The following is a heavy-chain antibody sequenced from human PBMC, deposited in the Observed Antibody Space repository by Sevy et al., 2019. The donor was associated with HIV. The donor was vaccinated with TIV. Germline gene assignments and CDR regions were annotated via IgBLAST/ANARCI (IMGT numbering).Heavy chain of an antibody. CDR2: IWYDGSNK. CDR3: ARTADYGDYQDAFDI. V-gene: IGHV3-33*01. D-gene: IGHD4-17*01. CDR1: GFTFSSYG. J-gene: IGHJ3*02. Sequence: GGSLRLSCAASGFTFSSYGMHWVRQAPGKRLEWVAVIWYDGSNKYYADSVKGRFTISRDNSKNTLYLQMNSLRAEDTAVYYCARTADYGDYQDAFDIWGQGTMVTVSS.